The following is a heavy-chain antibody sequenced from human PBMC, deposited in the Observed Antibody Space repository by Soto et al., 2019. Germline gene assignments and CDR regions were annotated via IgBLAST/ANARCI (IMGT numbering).Heavy chain of an antibody. CDR2: ISASGVGT. V-gene: IGHV3-23*01. J-gene: IGHJ3*02. CDR1: GFTFSSYD. CDR3: AKEDDAWTNGYFDM. D-gene: IGHD2-8*01. Sequence: EVQLLESGGGSVQPGGSLRLSCAASGFTFSSYDMSWVRQAPGKGLEWVSAISASGVGTFYAESVKGRFTISRDNYKNTLYVQMNSLRAEDTAMYYCAKEDDAWTNGYFDMWGQGTMVTVSS.